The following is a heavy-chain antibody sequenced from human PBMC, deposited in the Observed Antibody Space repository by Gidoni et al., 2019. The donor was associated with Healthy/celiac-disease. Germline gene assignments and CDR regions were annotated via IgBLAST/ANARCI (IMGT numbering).Heavy chain of an antibody. Sequence: QVQLVESGGGVVQPGRSLRLSCASSGFTFSSYAMHWVRQAPGKGMEWVAVISYDGSNKYYADSVKGRFTISRDNSKNTLYLQMNSLRAEDTAVYYCLDYGDSSYYYYGMDVWGQGTTVTVSS. CDR2: ISYDGSNK. CDR1: GFTFSSYA. CDR3: LDYGDSSYYYYGMDV. D-gene: IGHD4-17*01. J-gene: IGHJ6*02. V-gene: IGHV3-30*04.